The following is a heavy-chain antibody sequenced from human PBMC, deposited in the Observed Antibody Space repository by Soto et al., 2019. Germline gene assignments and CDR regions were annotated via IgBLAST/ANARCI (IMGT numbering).Heavy chain of an antibody. V-gene: IGHV3-21*01. CDR3: ARELGQSLAVAGSFYL. D-gene: IGHD6-19*01. Sequence: PGGSLRLSCAASGFTFSSYSMNWVRQAPGKGLEWVSSISSSSSYIYYADSVKGRFTISRDNAKNSLYLQMNSLRAEDTAVYYCARELGQSLAVAGSFYLWGQGTLVTVSS. CDR2: ISSSSSYI. J-gene: IGHJ5*02. CDR1: GFTFSSYS.